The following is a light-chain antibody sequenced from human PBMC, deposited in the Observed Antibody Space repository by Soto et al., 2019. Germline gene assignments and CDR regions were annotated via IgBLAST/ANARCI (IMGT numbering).Light chain of an antibody. CDR2: EVS. Sequence: QSALTQPPSASGSPGQSVTISCTGTSSDVGGYNYVSWYQQHPGKAPKLMIYEVSKRHSGVPDRFSGSKSGNTASLTVSGLQAEDEDDYYCSSYAGSNNFEVFGGGTQLTVL. CDR1: SSDVGGYNY. CDR3: SSYAGSNNFEV. V-gene: IGLV2-8*01. J-gene: IGLJ2*01.